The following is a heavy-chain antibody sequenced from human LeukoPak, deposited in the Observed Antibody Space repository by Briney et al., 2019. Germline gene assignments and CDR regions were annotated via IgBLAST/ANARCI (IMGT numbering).Heavy chain of an antibody. CDR1: GFTFSSYA. V-gene: IGHV3-23*01. Sequence: GGSLRLSCAASGFTFSSYAMSWVRQAPGKGLEWVSAISGSGGSTYYADSVKGRFTISRDNSKNTLYLQMNSLRAEDTAVYYCAKDQGDSSGYCLDLSFDYWGQGTLVTVSS. CDR3: AKDQGDSSGYCLDLSFDY. J-gene: IGHJ4*02. CDR2: ISGSGGST. D-gene: IGHD3-22*01.